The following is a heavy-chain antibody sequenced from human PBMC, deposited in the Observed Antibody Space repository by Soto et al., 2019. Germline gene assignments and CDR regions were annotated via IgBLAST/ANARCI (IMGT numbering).Heavy chain of an antibody. D-gene: IGHD6-6*01. Sequence: SETLSLTCRVSGGSMSGYYWSWIRQSPGKGLEWIGYVYYTGSTNYNPSLQSRVTISVDTSIKQFSLSLRLVTAADTAVYFCARSIAVPSSHIDHWGQGIRVTLSS. V-gene: IGHV4-59*01. CDR2: VYYTGST. CDR1: GGSMSGYY. J-gene: IGHJ4*02. CDR3: ARSIAVPSSHIDH.